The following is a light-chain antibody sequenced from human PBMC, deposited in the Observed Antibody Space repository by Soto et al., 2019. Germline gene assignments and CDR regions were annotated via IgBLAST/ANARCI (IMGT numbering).Light chain of an antibody. CDR3: QHYNGYPYT. CDR1: QSISTW. V-gene: IGKV1-5*03. Sequence: DIQMTQSPSTLSASVGDRVTITCRASQSISTWLAWYQRKPGKAPNLLIYKASSLESGVPSRFSGSGSGTEFTLTISSLQPDDFAIYYCQHYNGYPYTFGQGTKLEIK. J-gene: IGKJ2*01. CDR2: KAS.